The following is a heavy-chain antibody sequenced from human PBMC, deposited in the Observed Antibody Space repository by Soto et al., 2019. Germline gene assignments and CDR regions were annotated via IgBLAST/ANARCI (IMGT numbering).Heavy chain of an antibody. V-gene: IGHV4-39*01. D-gene: IGHD3-22*01. Sequence: QLHLQESGPGLVKPSETLSLTGTVSGGSISSSSYYWGWIRQPPGKGLEWIGNVYYGGSTYYNPSLKRRVTLSVETSKSQFSLKLSSVTAADTAVYYCAGGDYYHSSGYYFYYYTMDVWGQGTTVTVSS. CDR2: VYYGGST. J-gene: IGHJ6*02. CDR1: GGSISSSSYY. CDR3: AGGDYYHSSGYYFYYYTMDV.